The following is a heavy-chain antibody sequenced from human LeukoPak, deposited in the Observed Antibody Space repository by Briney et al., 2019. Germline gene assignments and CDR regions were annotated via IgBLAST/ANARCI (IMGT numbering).Heavy chain of an antibody. D-gene: IGHD6-19*01. Sequence: GATVKVSCKASGHTFTSYGISWVRQAPGQGLEWMGWISAYNGNTNYAHHLQGRVTMTTDTSTSTAYMELRSLISDDTAVYFCATDDIAVAGTNFDYWGQGTLVTVSS. V-gene: IGHV1-18*01. J-gene: IGHJ4*02. CDR3: ATDDIAVAGTNFDY. CDR2: ISAYNGNT. CDR1: GHTFTSYG.